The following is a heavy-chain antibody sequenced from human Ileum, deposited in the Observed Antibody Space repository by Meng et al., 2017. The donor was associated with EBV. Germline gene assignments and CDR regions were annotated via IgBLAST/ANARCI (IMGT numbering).Heavy chain of an antibody. Sequence: QVKPQQWGAGLLKPSETLSVTCAVYGGSFSGYYWSWIRQPPGKGLEWIGEINHSGSTNYNPSLKSRVTISVDTSKNQFSLKLSSVTAAGTAVYYCARGRGYGDYGSLYWGQGTLVTVSS. D-gene: IGHD4-17*01. CDR2: INHSGST. CDR3: ARGRGYGDYGSLY. J-gene: IGHJ4*02. CDR1: GGSFSGYY. V-gene: IGHV4-34*01.